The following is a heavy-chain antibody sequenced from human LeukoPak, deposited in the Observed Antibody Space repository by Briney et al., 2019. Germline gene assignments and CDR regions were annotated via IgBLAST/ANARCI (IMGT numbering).Heavy chain of an antibody. Sequence: GGSLRLSCAASGFTLSSYATSWVRQAPGKGLEWVSAISDSGNTYHADSVKGRFTISRDSSKNTLFLQVNRLRPEDAAVYYCAKAPVTTCRGAYCYPFDYWGQGALVTVSS. J-gene: IGHJ4*02. CDR3: AKAPVTTCRGAYCYPFDY. CDR2: ISDSGNT. CDR1: GFTLSSYA. D-gene: IGHD2-21*01. V-gene: IGHV3-23*01.